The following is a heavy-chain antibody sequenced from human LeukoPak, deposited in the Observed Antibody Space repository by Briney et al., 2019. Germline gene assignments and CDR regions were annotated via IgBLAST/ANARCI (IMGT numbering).Heavy chain of an antibody. CDR2: ISPNSGGT. CDR3: ARGGLPIYYYYMDV. V-gene: IGHV1-2*02. J-gene: IGHJ6*03. CDR1: GYSFSGHY. D-gene: IGHD4-11*01. Sequence: ASVKVSCKASGYSFSGHYMQWVRQAPGQGPEWMGWISPNSGGTNYAQKFQGRVTMTRDTSISTAYMDLSRLRSDDTAVYFCARGGLPIYYYYMDVWGKGTTVTVSS.